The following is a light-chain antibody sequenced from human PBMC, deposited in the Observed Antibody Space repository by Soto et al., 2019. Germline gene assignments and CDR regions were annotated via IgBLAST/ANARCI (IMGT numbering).Light chain of an antibody. V-gene: IGLV1-51*01. CDR1: SSNIGNNY. Sequence: QSVLTQPPSVSAAPGQKVTISWSGSSSNIGNNYVSWYQQLPGTVPKLLIYDNNKRPSGIPDRFSGSKSDTSATLGITGLQTGDEADYYCGTWDSSLSAVVFGGGTKLTVL. J-gene: IGLJ2*01. CDR2: DNN. CDR3: GTWDSSLSAVV.